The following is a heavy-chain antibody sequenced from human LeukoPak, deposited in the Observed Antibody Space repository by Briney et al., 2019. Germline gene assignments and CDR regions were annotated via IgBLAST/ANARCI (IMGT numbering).Heavy chain of an antibody. J-gene: IGHJ4*02. Sequence: GGSLRLSCAASGFTFSSYAMNWVRQAPGKGLEWVSGISASGGITYYADSVKGRFTISRDNSKNTLYLQMNSLRAEDTAIYYCAKDLDTVTTSLDYWGQGTLVTVPS. V-gene: IGHV3-23*01. CDR1: GFTFSSYA. CDR2: ISASGGIT. CDR3: AKDLDTVTTSLDY. D-gene: IGHD4-17*01.